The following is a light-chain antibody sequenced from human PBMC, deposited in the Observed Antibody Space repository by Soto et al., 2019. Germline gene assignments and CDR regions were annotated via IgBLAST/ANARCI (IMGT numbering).Light chain of an antibody. Sequence: QSALTQPASVSGSPGQSFTISCTGTSSDVGAYHSVSWYQQHPGKAPKLIIFDVINRPSGVSNRFSGSKSGNTASLTISGLQAEDEADYYCSSFTDTGTVMFGGGTKLTVL. J-gene: IGLJ3*02. CDR3: SSFTDTGTVM. CDR1: SSDVGAYHS. CDR2: DVI. V-gene: IGLV2-14*03.